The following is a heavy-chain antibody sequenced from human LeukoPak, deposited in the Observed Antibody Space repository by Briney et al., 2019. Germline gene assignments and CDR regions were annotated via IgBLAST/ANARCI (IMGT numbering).Heavy chain of an antibody. CDR3: AKRGVVIRVILVGFHKEAYYFDS. Sequence: PGGSQRLSCAVSGLTLSNYGMSWVRQAPGKGLEWVAGISGSGGSTNYADSVKGRFTISRDNPKNTLYLQLNSLRAEDTAVYFCAKRGVVIRVILVGFHKEAYYFDSWGQGALVTVSS. CDR1: GLTLSNYG. J-gene: IGHJ4*02. V-gene: IGHV3-23*01. D-gene: IGHD2-21*01. CDR2: ISGSGGST.